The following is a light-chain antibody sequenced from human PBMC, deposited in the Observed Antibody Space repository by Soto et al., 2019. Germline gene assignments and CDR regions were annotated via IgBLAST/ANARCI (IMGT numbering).Light chain of an antibody. J-gene: IGKJ4*01. CDR2: GAS. CDR3: QQYKNWPLS. V-gene: IGKV3-15*01. CDR1: QSVGSN. Sequence: IVMTQSPATLSVSPGERATLSCRTSQSVGSNLAWYQQKPGQAPRLLMYGASTRSTGFPARFSGGGSGTEFTRTISGLQSEDFAGYYCQQYKNWPLSFGGGTKVEIK.